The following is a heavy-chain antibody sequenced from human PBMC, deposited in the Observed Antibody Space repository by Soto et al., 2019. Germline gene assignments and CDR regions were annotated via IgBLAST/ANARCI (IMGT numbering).Heavy chain of an antibody. J-gene: IGHJ6*02. CDR3: AKCNAASYYYGMDV. CDR1: GHTFINYY. Sequence: ASVKVSCKASGHTFINYYMHWVRQAPGQGLEWIGRIIPSDGSTHYAQRFQDRVIMTRDTSTSTVYMELISLKASDTAMYYCAKCNAASYYYGMDVWGQGTKVTVSS. D-gene: IGHD6-25*01. V-gene: IGHV1-46*01. CDR2: IIPSDGST.